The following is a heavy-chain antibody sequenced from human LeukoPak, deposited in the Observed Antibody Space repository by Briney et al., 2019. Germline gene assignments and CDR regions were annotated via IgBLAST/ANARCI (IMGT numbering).Heavy chain of an antibody. CDR2: ISAYSGNT. CDR1: NYTFSNYP. V-gene: IGHV1-18*01. D-gene: IGHD6-6*01. CDR3: TRGSSSQYFQH. Sequence: ASEKVSCKASNYTFSNYPISWVRQAPGQRLEWLGWISAYSGNTNYAQKVQGRVTMTTDRSTSTAYMELASLRPDDTAIYYCTRGSSSQYFQHWGQGTLVTVSS. J-gene: IGHJ1*01.